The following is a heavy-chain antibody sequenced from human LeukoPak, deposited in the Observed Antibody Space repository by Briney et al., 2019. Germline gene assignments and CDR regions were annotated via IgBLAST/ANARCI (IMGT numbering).Heavy chain of an antibody. J-gene: IGHJ5*02. CDR3: AKEGSSSWYNWFDP. CDR1: GFTFSSYA. D-gene: IGHD6-13*01. Sequence: HPGGSLRLSCAASGFTFSSYAMSWVRQAPGRGLEWVSTISSSGGSTYYADSVKGRFTISRDNSKNTLYQQMNSLRAEDTAMYYCAKEGSSSWYNWFDPWGQGTLVTVSS. V-gene: IGHV3-23*01. CDR2: ISSSGGST.